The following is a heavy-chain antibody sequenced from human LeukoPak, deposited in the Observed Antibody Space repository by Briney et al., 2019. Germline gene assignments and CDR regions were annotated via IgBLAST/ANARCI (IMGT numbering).Heavy chain of an antibody. CDR1: GGSFSGYY. J-gene: IGHJ4*02. CDR2: INHSGST. CDR3: ARQTSGGSYSDY. V-gene: IGHV4-34*01. D-gene: IGHD1-26*01. Sequence: PSETLSLTCAVFGGSFSGYYWSWIRQPPGKGLEWIGRINHSGSTNYNPSLKSRVTISVDKSKNHFSLNLTSVTAADTAVYYCARQTSGGSYSDYWGQGTLVTVSS.